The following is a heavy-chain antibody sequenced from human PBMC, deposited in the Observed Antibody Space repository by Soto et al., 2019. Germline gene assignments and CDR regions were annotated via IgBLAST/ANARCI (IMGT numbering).Heavy chain of an antibody. Sequence: QVQLVESGGGVVQPGRSLRLSCAASGFTFSIYGMHWVRHAPGKGLEWVAMISFDGSEKYYTDAVKGRFHISRDSSKNTMYLQMDSLRVEDTAVYYCARDRRLYYSDAFELWGQGTTVTVSS. J-gene: IGHJ3*01. CDR2: ISFDGSEK. CDR1: GFTFSIYG. D-gene: IGHD1-26*01. CDR3: ARDRRLYYSDAFEL. V-gene: IGHV3-30*03.